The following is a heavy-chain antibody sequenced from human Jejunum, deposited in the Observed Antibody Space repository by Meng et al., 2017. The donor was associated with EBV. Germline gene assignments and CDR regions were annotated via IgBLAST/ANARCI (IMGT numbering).Heavy chain of an antibody. Sequence: VRVGESGGGVVQPGRSLRLACAASGLTFSRYGMHWVRQAPGKGLEWVAVTSDDGRLKSYADSMKGRLTISRDNSKNTLYLQINGLRVDDTAVYYCYGCALDGFDVWGRGTMVTVSS. CDR1: GLTFSRYG. J-gene: IGHJ3*01. CDR3: YGCALDGFDV. D-gene: IGHD4-17*01. CDR2: TSDDGRLK. V-gene: IGHV3-30*03.